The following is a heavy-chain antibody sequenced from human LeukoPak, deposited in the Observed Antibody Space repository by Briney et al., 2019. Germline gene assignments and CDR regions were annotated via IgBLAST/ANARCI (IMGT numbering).Heavy chain of an antibody. CDR3: ARDRCSSTSCYDFDAFDI. V-gene: IGHV3-23*01. D-gene: IGHD2-2*01. CDR2: INHNGGNT. J-gene: IGHJ3*02. CDR1: GFTFSTYA. Sequence: GGSLRLSCAASGFTFSTYAMNWVRQAPGKGLEWVSTINHNGGNTYYADSVKGRFTISRDNAKNSLYLQMNSLRAEDTAVYYCARDRCSSTSCYDFDAFDIWGQGTMVTVSS.